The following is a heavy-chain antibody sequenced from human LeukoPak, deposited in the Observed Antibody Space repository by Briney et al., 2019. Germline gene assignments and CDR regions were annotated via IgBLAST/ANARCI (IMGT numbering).Heavy chain of an antibody. CDR3: AKDRSSNYYGSGSYFDY. D-gene: IGHD3-10*01. CDR1: GFTSSSYG. J-gene: IGHJ4*02. Sequence: PGGSLRLSCAASGFTSSSYGMHWVRQAPGKGLEWVAVISYDGSNKYYADSVKGRFTISRDNSKNTLYLQMNSLRAEDTAVYYCAKDRSSNYYGSGSYFDYWGQGTLVTVSS. V-gene: IGHV3-30*18. CDR2: ISYDGSNK.